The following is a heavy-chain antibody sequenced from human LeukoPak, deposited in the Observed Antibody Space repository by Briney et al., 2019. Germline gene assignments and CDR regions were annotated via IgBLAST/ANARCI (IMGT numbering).Heavy chain of an antibody. CDR2: IYPGDSDT. Sequence: HGESLRISCKGSGYTFSSYWIGWVRQMRGKGLEWMGIIYPGDSDTRYSPSLQGQVTISVDTSIGTAYLQWSSLKASDTAIYYCARQNDFRLDYWGQGTLVTVSS. D-gene: IGHD3-3*01. V-gene: IGHV5-51*01. CDR1: GYTFSSYW. CDR3: ARQNDFRLDY. J-gene: IGHJ4*02.